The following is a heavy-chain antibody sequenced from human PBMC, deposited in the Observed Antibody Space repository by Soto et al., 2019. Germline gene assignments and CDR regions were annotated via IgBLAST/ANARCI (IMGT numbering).Heavy chain of an antibody. CDR2: IFYSGSS. CDR1: GGSISTSDYY. V-gene: IGHV4-39*01. D-gene: IGHD1-26*01. CDR3: AKTTTVDAFDI. Sequence: SETLSLTCTVSGGSISTSDYYWRWIRQPPGKGLEWIGSIFYSGSSYYNPSLKSRVTISVDTSKSQFSLKLSSVTAADTAVFYCAKTTTVDAFDIWGRGTMVTVSS. J-gene: IGHJ3*02.